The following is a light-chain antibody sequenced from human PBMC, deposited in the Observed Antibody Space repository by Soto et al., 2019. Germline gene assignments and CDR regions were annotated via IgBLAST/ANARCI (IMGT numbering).Light chain of an antibody. Sequence: EIVLTQSPGTLSLSPGEGATLSCRASQSVNNNYLAWYQQKPGQAPRLLIYGASNRATGIPDRFSGSGSGTDFTLTISRLEPEDFAVYYCQQYGSSGTFGQGTKVDIK. CDR2: GAS. CDR3: QQYGSSGT. J-gene: IGKJ1*01. CDR1: QSVNNNY. V-gene: IGKV3-20*01.